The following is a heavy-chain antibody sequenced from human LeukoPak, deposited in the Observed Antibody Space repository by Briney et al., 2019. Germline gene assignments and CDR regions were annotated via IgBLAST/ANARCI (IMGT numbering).Heavy chain of an antibody. CDR1: GYSFTGYW. J-gene: IGHJ6*02. D-gene: IGHD5-18*01. CDR2: IYPGDSDT. CDR3: ARLYSDTAMAIYGMDV. V-gene: IGHV5-51*01. Sequence: GESLKISCKGSGYSFTGYWIGWVRQMPGKGLEWMGIIYPGDSDTRYSPSFQGQVTISADKSISTAYLQWSSLKASDTAMYYCARLYSDTAMAIYGMDVWGQGTTVTVSS.